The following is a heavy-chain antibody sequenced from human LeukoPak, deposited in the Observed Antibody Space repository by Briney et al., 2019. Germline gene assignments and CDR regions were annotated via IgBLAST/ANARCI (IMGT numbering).Heavy chain of an antibody. CDR3: ARAGGYYCSGTSCFVDY. CDR1: GYTFTSYY. J-gene: IGHJ4*02. V-gene: IGHV1-46*01. D-gene: IGHD2-2*01. Sequence: ASVKVSCKASGYTFTSYYMHWVRQAPGQGLQWMGIINPSGGSTSYAQKFQGRVTMTRDTSTSTVYMELSSLRSEDTAVYYCARAGGYYCSGTSCFVDYWGQGTLVTVSS. CDR2: INPSGGST.